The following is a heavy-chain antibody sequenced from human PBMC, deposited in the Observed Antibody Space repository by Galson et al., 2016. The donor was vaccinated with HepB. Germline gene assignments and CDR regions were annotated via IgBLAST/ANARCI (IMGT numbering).Heavy chain of an antibody. CDR3: ARQPSRDGYTLPFFDY. D-gene: IGHD5-24*01. CDR2: IYPGDSDT. V-gene: IGHV5-51*01. Sequence: QSGAEVKKPGESLKISCTGSGYSFTTYWIAWVRQMPGKGLEWMGIIYPGDSDTRYSPSFHGPVTISADKSISTAYLQWSSLKASDTAMYYCARQPSRDGYTLPFFDYWGQGTLVTVSS. J-gene: IGHJ4*02. CDR1: GYSFTTYW.